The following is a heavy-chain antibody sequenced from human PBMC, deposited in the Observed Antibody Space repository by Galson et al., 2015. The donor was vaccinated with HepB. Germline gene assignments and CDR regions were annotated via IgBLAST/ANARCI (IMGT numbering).Heavy chain of an antibody. J-gene: IGHJ5*02. CDR1: SGSVSSGSYY. D-gene: IGHD6-13*01. V-gene: IGHV4-61*01. Sequence: SETLSLTCTVPSGSVSSGSYYWSWIRQPPGKGLEWIGYIYYSGSTKYNPSLKSRVTISVDTSKNQFSLKLSSVTAADTAVYYCARGPLAAAGIGDWFDPWGQGTLVTVSS. CDR2: IYYSGST. CDR3: ARGPLAAAGIGDWFDP.